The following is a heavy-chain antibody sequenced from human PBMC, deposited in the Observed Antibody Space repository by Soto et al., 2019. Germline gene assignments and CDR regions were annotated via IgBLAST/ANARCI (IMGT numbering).Heavy chain of an antibody. J-gene: IGHJ4*02. D-gene: IGHD3-3*01. CDR3: ARDNPLQDFWSGLVDY. V-gene: IGHV3-30-3*01. CDR1: GFTFSSYA. CDR2: ISYDGSNK. Sequence: GGSLRLSCAASGFTFSSYAMHWVRQAPGKGLEWVAVISYDGSNKYYADSVKGRFTISRDNSKNTLYLQMNSLRAEDTAVYYCARDNPLQDFWSGLVDYWGQGTLVTVSS.